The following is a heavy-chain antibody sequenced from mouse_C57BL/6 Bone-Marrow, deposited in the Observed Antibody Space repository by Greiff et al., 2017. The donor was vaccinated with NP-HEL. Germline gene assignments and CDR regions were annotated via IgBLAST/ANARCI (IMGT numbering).Heavy chain of an antibody. Sequence: VQLQQSGAELVKPGASVKLSCTASGFNITDYYMHWVKQRTEQGLEWIGRIDPEDGETKYAPKFQGKATITADTSSNTAYLPLSSLTSEDTAVYYCARGYKFAYWGQGTLVTVSA. CDR1: GFNITDYY. CDR2: IDPEDGET. J-gene: IGHJ3*01. CDR3: ARGYKFAY. D-gene: IGHD2-2*01. V-gene: IGHV14-2*01.